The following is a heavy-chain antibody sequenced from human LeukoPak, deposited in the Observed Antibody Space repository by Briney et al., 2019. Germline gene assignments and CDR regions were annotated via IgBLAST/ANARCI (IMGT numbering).Heavy chain of an antibody. D-gene: IGHD3-3*01. J-gene: IGHJ3*02. V-gene: IGHV4-59*01. CDR2: IYYSGST. CDR1: GGSISSYY. CDR3: ARAVLYYDFWSGYSDAFDI. Sequence: NASETLSLTCTVSGGSISSYYWSWIRQPPGKGLEWIGYIYYSGSTNYNPSLKSRVTISVDTSENQFSLKLCSVTAADTAVYYCARAVLYYDFWSGYSDAFDIWGQGTMVTVSS.